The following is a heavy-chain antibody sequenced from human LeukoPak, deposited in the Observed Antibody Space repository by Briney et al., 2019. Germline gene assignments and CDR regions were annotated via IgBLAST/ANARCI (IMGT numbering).Heavy chain of an antibody. CDR3: ARQISDYYYYYIDV. Sequence: PSETLSLTCTVSGGSISSSHYYWGWIRQPPGKGLEWIGTIYYSGTTYYNPPLESRVTMSEDTSKNQFSLTLRSVTATDTAVYYCARQISDYYYYYIDVWGKGTTVTVSS. J-gene: IGHJ6*03. CDR1: GGSISSSHYY. D-gene: IGHD3-3*01. CDR2: IYYSGTT. V-gene: IGHV4-39*01.